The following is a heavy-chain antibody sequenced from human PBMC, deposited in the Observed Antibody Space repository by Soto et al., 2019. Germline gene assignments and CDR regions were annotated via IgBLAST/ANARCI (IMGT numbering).Heavy chain of an antibody. Sequence: GGSLRLSCAASGFTFSSYGMHWVRQAPGKGLEWVAVISYDGSNKYYADSVKGRFTISRDNSKNTLYLQMNSLRAEDTAVYYCAKDVSDILTGPYYYYMDVWGKGTTVTVSS. D-gene: IGHD3-9*01. CDR3: AKDVSDILTGPYYYYMDV. V-gene: IGHV3-30*18. CDR1: GFTFSSYG. J-gene: IGHJ6*03. CDR2: ISYDGSNK.